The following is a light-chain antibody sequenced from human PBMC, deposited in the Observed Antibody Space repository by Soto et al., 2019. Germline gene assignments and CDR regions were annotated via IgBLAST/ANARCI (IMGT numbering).Light chain of an antibody. V-gene: IGKV1-5*01. CDR3: QQYNSYSPVT. Sequence: DIQMTQSPSTLSASVGDRVTITCRASQSISSWLAWYQQKPGKAPKLLIYDASSLESGVPSRFSGSGSGTEFTLTISSLQPDDFATYYCQQYNSYSPVTFGQGTKLDIK. CDR1: QSISSW. CDR2: DAS. J-gene: IGKJ2*01.